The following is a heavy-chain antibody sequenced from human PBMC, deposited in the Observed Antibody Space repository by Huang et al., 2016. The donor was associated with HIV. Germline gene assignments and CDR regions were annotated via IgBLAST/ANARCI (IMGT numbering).Heavy chain of an antibody. CDR1: AFTFSSFG. Sequence: QVQLVESGGGVVQPGGSLRLSCAASAFTFSSFGMHWVRQAPGKGLEWLTFIRYDGNYKYYADFVKGRFTISRDNFKNTLYLQMNNLRPEDTAVYYCVKDLMKKNVAVAGNRGFDYWGQGTLVAVSS. J-gene: IGHJ4*02. D-gene: IGHD6-19*01. CDR3: VKDLMKKNVAVAGNRGFDY. V-gene: IGHV3-30*02. CDR2: IRYDGNYK.